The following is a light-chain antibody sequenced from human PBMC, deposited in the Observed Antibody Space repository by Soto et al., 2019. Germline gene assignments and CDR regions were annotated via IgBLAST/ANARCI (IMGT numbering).Light chain of an antibody. CDR1: QSVGTR. CDR3: QHYQVGQPIA. J-gene: IGKJ5*01. Sequence: IVLTQSTDTLSFSPGERATLSCRASQSVGTRLAWYQHKTGQAPSLLMSGASSRATGIPDRFSGSGSETDFTLTISRLETEAFALYYCQHYQVGQPIAFGRGTRLAIK. V-gene: IGKV3-20*01. CDR2: GAS.